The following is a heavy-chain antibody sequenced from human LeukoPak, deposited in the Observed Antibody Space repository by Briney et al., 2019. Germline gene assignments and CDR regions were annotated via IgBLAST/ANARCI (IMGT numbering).Heavy chain of an antibody. J-gene: IGHJ4*02. Sequence: GGSLRLSCAASGFTFSSYAMSWVRQAPGKGLEWVSVIYSGGSTYYADSVKGRFTISRDNSKNTLYLQMNSLRAEDTAVYYCARAGDYGDAFDYWGQGTLVTVSS. V-gene: IGHV3-66*01. CDR3: ARAGDYGDAFDY. CDR1: GFTFSSYA. CDR2: IYSGGST. D-gene: IGHD4-17*01.